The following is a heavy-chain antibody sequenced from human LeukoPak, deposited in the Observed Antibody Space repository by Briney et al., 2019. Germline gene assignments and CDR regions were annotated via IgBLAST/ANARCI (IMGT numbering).Heavy chain of an antibody. CDR1: GGSFNSFN. V-gene: IGHV1-69*02. Sequence: SVKVSCKASGGSFNSFNINWVRQAPGQGLDWMGRVIPILGMANYAQKFQGRVKITADKSTTTAYMELSSLRSEDTAVYFCASEIEDVDTGIEYWGQGTLVTVSS. J-gene: IGHJ4*02. D-gene: IGHD5-18*01. CDR3: ASEIEDVDTGIEY. CDR2: VIPILGMA.